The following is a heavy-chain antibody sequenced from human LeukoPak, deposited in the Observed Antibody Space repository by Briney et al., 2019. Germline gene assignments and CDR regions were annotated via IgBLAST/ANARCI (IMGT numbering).Heavy chain of an antibody. Sequence: KPSETLSLTCAVYGGSFSGYYWSWIRQPPGKGLEWIGEINHSGSTNYNPSLKSRVTISVDTSKNQFSLKLSSVTAADTAVYYCARGSVVVAATGVIGYFDYWGQGTLVTVSS. V-gene: IGHV4-34*01. D-gene: IGHD2-15*01. J-gene: IGHJ4*02. CDR2: INHSGST. CDR3: ARGSVVVAATGVIGYFDY. CDR1: GGSFSGYY.